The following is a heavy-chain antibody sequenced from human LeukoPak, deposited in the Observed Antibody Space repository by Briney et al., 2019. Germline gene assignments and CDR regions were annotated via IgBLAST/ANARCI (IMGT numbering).Heavy chain of an antibody. CDR1: FTXXXXA. Sequence: FTXXXXAMXWVRQAPGXXXXYVSAISSNGGSTYXANSVKGRFTISRDXXKKXLYLQMNSLRAEDTAVYYSXXXXXXXXXXXXLXXYWXXGXXXXVSS. CDR2: ISSNGGST. J-gene: IGHJ4*02. V-gene: IGHV3-64*01. CDR3: XXXXXXXXXXXXLXXY.